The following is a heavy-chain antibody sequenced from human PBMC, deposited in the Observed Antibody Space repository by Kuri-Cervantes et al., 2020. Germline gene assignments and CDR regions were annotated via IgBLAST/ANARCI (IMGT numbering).Heavy chain of an antibody. CDR1: GFIFSNYV. D-gene: IGHD6-13*01. V-gene: IGHV3-30-3*01. J-gene: IGHJ5*02. Sequence: LSLTCAASGFIFSNYVIHWVRQAPGKGPEWVAVISSDGNNKHYADSVKGRFTISRDNSKNRLYLQMNSLRKEDTGIYYCARDVEQQLVPNWFDPWGQGTLVTVSS. CDR3: ARDVEQQLVPNWFDP. CDR2: ISSDGNNK.